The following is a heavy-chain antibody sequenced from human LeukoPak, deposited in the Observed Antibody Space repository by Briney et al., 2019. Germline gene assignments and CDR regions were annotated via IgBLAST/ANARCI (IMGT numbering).Heavy chain of an antibody. J-gene: IGHJ4*02. V-gene: IGHV3-11*06. CDR2: ISSSSYT. D-gene: IGHD2-2*01. Sequence: GSLRLSCAASGFTFSDYYMSWIRQAPGKGLEWVSYISSSSYTNYADSVKGRFTISRDNAKNSLYLQMNSLRAEDTAVYYCARDLGYCSSTSCSPWGYWGQGTLVTVSS. CDR3: ARDLGYCSSTSCSPWGY. CDR1: GFTFSDYY.